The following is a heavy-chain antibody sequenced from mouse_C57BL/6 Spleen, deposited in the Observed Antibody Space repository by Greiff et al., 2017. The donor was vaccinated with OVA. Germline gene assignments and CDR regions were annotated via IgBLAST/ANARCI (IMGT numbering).Heavy chain of an antibody. CDR2: INPNNGGT. CDR3: ASRYGSRYYAMDY. V-gene: IGHV1-26*01. Sequence: VQLQQSGPELVKPGASVKISCKASGYTFTDYYMNWVKQSHGKSLEWIGDINPNNGGTSYNQKFKGKATLTVDKSSSTAYMELRSLTSEDSAVYYCASRYGSRYYAMDYWGQGTSVTVSS. CDR1: GYTFTDYY. D-gene: IGHD1-1*01. J-gene: IGHJ4*01.